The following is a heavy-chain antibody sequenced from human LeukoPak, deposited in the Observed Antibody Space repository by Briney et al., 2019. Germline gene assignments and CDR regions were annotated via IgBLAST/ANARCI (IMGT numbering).Heavy chain of an antibody. J-gene: IGHJ5*02. CDR2: IKQDGSEK. D-gene: IGHD3-3*01. Sequence: GGSLRLSCAASGFSFNYFWMSWVRQAPGKGLEWVANIKQDGSEKYYADSVKGRFTISRDNAKKSLYLQMNSLRAEDTAVYYCAREAEVGTLLGVLSRYIWFDPWGQGALVTVSS. CDR1: GFSFNYFW. V-gene: IGHV3-7*01. CDR3: AREAEVGTLLGVLSRYIWFDP.